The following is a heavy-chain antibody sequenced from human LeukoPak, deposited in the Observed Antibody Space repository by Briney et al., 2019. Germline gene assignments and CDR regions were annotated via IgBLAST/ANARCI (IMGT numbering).Heavy chain of an antibody. V-gene: IGHV3-48*03. CDR3: AREGTGSGDSFNI. J-gene: IGHJ3*02. CDR1: GFTFSSYE. CDR2: ISSSGSTI. Sequence: GGSLRLSCAASGFTFSSYEMNWVRQAPGKGLEWDSYISSSGSTIYYADSVKGRFTISRDNAKNSLYLQMNSLRAEDTAVYYCAREGTGSGDSFNIWGQGTMVTVSS. D-gene: IGHD1-26*01.